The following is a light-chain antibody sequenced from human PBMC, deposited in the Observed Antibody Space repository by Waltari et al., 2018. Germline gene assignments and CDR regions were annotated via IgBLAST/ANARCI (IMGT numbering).Light chain of an antibody. CDR3: SSYTTTSTLLVV. Sequence: QSALTQPASVSGSPGQSITISCTGTSSAIGSYNYVSWYQHHPGKAPKLMIFDVNNRPSGVSDRFSGSKSGNTASLTISGLQAEDEADYYCSSYTTTSTLLVVFGGGTKLTVL. V-gene: IGLV2-14*03. CDR1: SSAIGSYNY. J-gene: IGLJ2*01. CDR2: DVN.